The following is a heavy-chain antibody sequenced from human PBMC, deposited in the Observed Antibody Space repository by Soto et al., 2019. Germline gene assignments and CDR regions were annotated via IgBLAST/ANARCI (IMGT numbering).Heavy chain of an antibody. D-gene: IGHD2-15*01. CDR2: INTDNGKT. Sequence: QVQLVQSGAEVKNPGASVKVSCKATGYTFSDYAIHWVRQAPGQRLEWMGWINTDNGKTKYSQKFQGRATITRDTSATTAYMELSGLRSEDTAVFYCASPGVVVVADDAFDIWGQGTMVTVSS. CDR1: GYTFSDYA. CDR3: ASPGVVVVADDAFDI. V-gene: IGHV1-3*04. J-gene: IGHJ3*02.